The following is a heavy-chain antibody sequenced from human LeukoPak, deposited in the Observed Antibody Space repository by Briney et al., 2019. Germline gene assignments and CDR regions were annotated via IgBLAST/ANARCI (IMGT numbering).Heavy chain of an antibody. D-gene: IGHD2-15*01. J-gene: IGHJ3*02. CDR2: IYYSGST. CDR3: ARASAVVVAAGAFDI. V-gene: IGHV4-39*07. CDR1: GGSISSSSYY. Sequence: SETLSLTCTVSGGSISSSSYYWGWIRQPPGKGLEWIGSIYYSGSTYYNPSLKSRVTISVDTSKNQFSLKLSSVTAADTAVYYCARASAVVVAAGAFDIWGQGTMVTVSS.